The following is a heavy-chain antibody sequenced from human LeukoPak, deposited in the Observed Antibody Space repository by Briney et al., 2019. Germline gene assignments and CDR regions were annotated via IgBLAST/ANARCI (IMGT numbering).Heavy chain of an antibody. D-gene: IGHD4-17*01. CDR1: GGSISSGGYS. Sequence: SQTLSLTCAVSGGSISSGGYSWRWLRQPPGKGLEWIGYIYHSGSTYYNPSLKSRFTISVDRSKNQFSLKLSSVTAADTAVYYCARAIVQGDYLYYFDYWGQGTLVTVSS. CDR2: IYHSGST. J-gene: IGHJ4*02. V-gene: IGHV4-30-2*01. CDR3: ARAIVQGDYLYYFDY.